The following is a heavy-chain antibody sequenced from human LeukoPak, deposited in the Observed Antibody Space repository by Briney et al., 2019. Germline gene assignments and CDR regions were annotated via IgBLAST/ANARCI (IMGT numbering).Heavy chain of an antibody. Sequence: GESLKISCKGSGYSFTSYWITWVRQMPAKGLEWMVRIDPSGSYTNFSPSFQGHVTISADKSISTAYLQWSSLKASDTAMYYCARHPYCTSTSCYASLDYWGQGTLVTVSS. J-gene: IGHJ4*02. CDR2: IDPSGSYT. V-gene: IGHV5-10-1*01. CDR3: ARHPYCTSTSCYASLDY. CDR1: GYSFTSYW. D-gene: IGHD2-2*01.